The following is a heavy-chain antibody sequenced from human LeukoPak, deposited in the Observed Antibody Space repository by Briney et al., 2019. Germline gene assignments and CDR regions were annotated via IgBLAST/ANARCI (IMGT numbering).Heavy chain of an antibody. V-gene: IGHV3-9*01. Sequence: GGSLRLSCAASGFTFDDYAMHWVRQAPGKGLEWVSGISWNSGSIDYADSVKGRFTISRDNAKNSLYLQMNNLRAEDTALYYCAKLAVAGTSDAFDIWGQGTMVTVSS. D-gene: IGHD6-19*01. J-gene: IGHJ3*02. CDR3: AKLAVAGTSDAFDI. CDR1: GFTFDDYA. CDR2: ISWNSGSI.